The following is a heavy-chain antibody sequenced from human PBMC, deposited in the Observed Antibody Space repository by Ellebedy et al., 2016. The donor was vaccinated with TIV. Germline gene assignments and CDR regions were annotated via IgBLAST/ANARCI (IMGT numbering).Heavy chain of an antibody. J-gene: IGHJ4*02. CDR2: MNPNSANT. V-gene: IGHV1-8*01. CDR1: GYTFGSFD. D-gene: IGHD4-17*01. CDR3: ARARRGLLWADN. Sequence: ASVKVSCKTSGYTFGSFDIVWVRQATGQGLEWMGWMNPNSANTGYAEKFRYTVTLTRDTSTDPAYMELNSLRSEDTAVYYCARARRGLLWADNWGQGTLVAVSS.